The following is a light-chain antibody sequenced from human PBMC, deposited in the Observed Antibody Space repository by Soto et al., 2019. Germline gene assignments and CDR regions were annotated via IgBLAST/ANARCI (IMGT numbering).Light chain of an antibody. CDR3: AAWEDSLNGYV. CDR2: SNN. Sequence: QSVLTQPPSTSGTPGQRVTISCSGSSSNIGSNTVNWYQHLPGTAPKLLIYSNNQRPSGVPDRFSGSKSGTSASLAVSGLQSEDEADYYCAAWEDSLNGYVFGTGTKVNVL. CDR1: SSNIGSNT. J-gene: IGLJ1*01. V-gene: IGLV1-44*01.